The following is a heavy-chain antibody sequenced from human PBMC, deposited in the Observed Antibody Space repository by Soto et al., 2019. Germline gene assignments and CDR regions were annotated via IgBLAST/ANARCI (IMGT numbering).Heavy chain of an antibody. D-gene: IGHD6-6*01. CDR1: GGSFSGYY. J-gene: IGHJ6*02. Sequence: SETLSLTCAVYGGSFSGYYWSWIRQPPGKGLEWIGEINHSGSTNYNPSLKSRVTISVDTSKNQFSLKLSSVTAADTAVYYCARGGASSYFYYYYYGMDVWGQGTTVTSP. CDR3: ARGGASSYFYYYYYGMDV. V-gene: IGHV4-34*01. CDR2: INHSGST.